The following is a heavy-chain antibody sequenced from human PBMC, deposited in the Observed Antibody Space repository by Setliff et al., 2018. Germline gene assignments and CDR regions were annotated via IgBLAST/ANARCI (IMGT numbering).Heavy chain of an antibody. CDR1: GFTFSSYW. CDR2: INSDGSST. Sequence: LRLSCAASGFTFSSYWMHWVRQAPGKGLVWVSRINSDGSSTSYADSVKGRFTISRDNAKNSLYLQMNSLRAEDTAVYYCIRDTSGRDAFDIWGQGTMVTVSS. D-gene: IGHD6-19*01. J-gene: IGHJ3*02. CDR3: IRDTSGRDAFDI. V-gene: IGHV3-74*01.